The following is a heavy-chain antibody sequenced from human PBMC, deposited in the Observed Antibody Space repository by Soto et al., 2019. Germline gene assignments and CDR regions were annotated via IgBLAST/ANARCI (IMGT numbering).Heavy chain of an antibody. Sequence: QGQLVQSEAEVKKPGASVKVSCKASGYTFTRYGISWVRQAPGQGLEWMGWISGYNGDTNYAQKFQGRVSXTXXXSXXTAYMELRSLTSDDTAVYYCAKNGQPPYYYYGLDVWGQGTKVTVSS. D-gene: IGHD2-8*01. CDR3: AKNGQPPYYYYGLDV. J-gene: IGHJ6*02. CDR1: GYTFTRYG. V-gene: IGHV1-18*01. CDR2: ISGYNGDT.